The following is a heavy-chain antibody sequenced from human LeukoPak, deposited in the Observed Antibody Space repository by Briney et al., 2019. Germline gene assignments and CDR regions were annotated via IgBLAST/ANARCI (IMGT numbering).Heavy chain of an antibody. CDR1: GGSISSYY. J-gene: IGHJ6*03. V-gene: IGHV4-59*01. CDR2: IYYSGST. D-gene: IGHD6-19*01. Sequence: SETLSLTCTVSGGSISSYYWSWIRRPPGKGLEWIGYIYYSGSTNYNPSLKSRVTISVDTSKNQFSLKLTSVTAADTAVYYCARGSLAVAVDDYYYMDVWGKGTTVTVSS. CDR3: ARGSLAVAVDDYYYMDV.